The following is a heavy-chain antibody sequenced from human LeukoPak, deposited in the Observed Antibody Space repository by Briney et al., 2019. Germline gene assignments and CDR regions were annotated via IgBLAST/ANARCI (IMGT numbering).Heavy chain of an antibody. CDR1: GVSITGYY. D-gene: IGHD5-24*01. CDR2: VYYSGST. Sequence: PSETLSLTCTVSGVSITGYYWSWIRQPPGKGLAWIGYVYYSGSTDNKPSLKSRVTISVDTSKNQFSLKLSSVTAADTAVYYCARGRSGYNWAFDIWGQGTMVAVSS. J-gene: IGHJ3*02. V-gene: IGHV4-59*01. CDR3: ARGRSGYNWAFDI.